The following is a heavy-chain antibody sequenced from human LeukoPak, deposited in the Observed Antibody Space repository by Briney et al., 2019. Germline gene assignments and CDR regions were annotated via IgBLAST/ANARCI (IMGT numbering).Heavy chain of an antibody. CDR2: INPTGSST. Sequence: GASVKVSCKASGYTFTSYYMHWVRQAPGQGLEWMGLINPTGSSTSYAQKFQGRLSLTRDMSTSTDYMELTSLRSEDTAVYYCAKGLWDILVVPDAPFDYWGQGTLVTVSS. CDR3: AKGLWDILVVPDAPFDY. V-gene: IGHV1-46*01. J-gene: IGHJ4*02. D-gene: IGHD2-2*01. CDR1: GYTFTSYY.